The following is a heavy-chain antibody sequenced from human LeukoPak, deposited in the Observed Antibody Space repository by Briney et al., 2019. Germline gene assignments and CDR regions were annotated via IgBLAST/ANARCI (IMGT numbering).Heavy chain of an antibody. Sequence: GASVKVPCKASGYTFTGYYMHWVRQAPGQGLEWMGWISAYNGNTNYAQKLQGRVTMTTDTSTSTAYMELRSLRSDDTAVYYCARDRRITTVQGVYDYWGQGTLVTVSS. CDR2: ISAYNGNT. V-gene: IGHV1-18*04. CDR3: ARDRRITTVQGVYDY. D-gene: IGHD3-10*01. J-gene: IGHJ4*02. CDR1: GYTFTGYY.